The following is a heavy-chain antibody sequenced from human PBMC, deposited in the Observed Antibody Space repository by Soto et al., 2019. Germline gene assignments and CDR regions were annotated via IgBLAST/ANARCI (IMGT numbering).Heavy chain of an antibody. J-gene: IGHJ6*02. Sequence: PGGSLRLSCAASGFTFSSYDMHWVRQATGKGLEWVSAIGTAGDTYYPGSVKGRFTISRENAKNSLYLQMNSLRAGDTAVYYCARAGGNSFYYYYGMDVWGQGTTVTVSS. V-gene: IGHV3-13*04. CDR1: GFTFSSYD. CDR3: ARAGGNSFYYYYGMDV. D-gene: IGHD2-21*02. CDR2: IGTAGDT.